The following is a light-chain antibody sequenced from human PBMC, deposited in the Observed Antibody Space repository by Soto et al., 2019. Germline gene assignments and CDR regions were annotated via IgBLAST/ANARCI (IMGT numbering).Light chain of an antibody. V-gene: IGKV2-30*02. Sequence: SLAVAPVKTASISCRSNQSLVHSDGIAYFSWFQQRPGRSPRRLIYKVSNRDSGVPARFSGSGSGTDFALKISRVEAEDVGVYCSTEGTFWPITFSQRARPEI. CDR2: KVS. J-gene: IGKJ5*01. CDR1: QSLVHSDGIAY. CDR3: TEGTFWPIT.